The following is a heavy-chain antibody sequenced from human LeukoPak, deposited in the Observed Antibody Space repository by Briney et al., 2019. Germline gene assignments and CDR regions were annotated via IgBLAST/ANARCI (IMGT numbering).Heavy chain of an antibody. CDR3: TRHDYYGSGTPGP. D-gene: IGHD3-10*01. CDR1: GGSISSSNYY. J-gene: IGHJ4*02. CDR2: IYYSGST. Sequence: PSETLSLTCTVSGGSISSSNYYWGWIRQPPGKGLEWIGTIYYSGSTYYSPSLKGRVTISVDTSKNQFSLKLSSVTAADTAVYYCTRHDYYGSGTPGPWGQGTLVTVSS. V-gene: IGHV4-39*01.